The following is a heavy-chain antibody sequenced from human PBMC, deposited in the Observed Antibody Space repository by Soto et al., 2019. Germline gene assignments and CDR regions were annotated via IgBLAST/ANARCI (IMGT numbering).Heavy chain of an antibody. D-gene: IGHD3-22*01. CDR1: GGSVSSGSYY. Sequence: SETLSLTCTVSGGSVSSGSYYWSWIRQPPGKGLEWIGYIYYSGSTNYNPSLKSRVTISVDTSKNQFSLKLSSVTAADTAVYYCARSDDSSGYYLTNNWFDPWGQGTLVTVS. V-gene: IGHV4-61*01. J-gene: IGHJ5*02. CDR2: IYYSGST. CDR3: ARSDDSSGYYLTNNWFDP.